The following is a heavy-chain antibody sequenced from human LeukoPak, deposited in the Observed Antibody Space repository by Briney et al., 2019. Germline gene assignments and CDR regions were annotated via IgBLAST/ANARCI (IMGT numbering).Heavy chain of an antibody. CDR3: AKDISAQRVRGVITN. D-gene: IGHD3-10*01. Sequence: PGGSLRLSCAASGSTFDDYAMHWVRQAPGKGLEWVSGISWNSGSIGYADSVKGRFTISRDNAKNSLYLQMNSLRAEDTALYYCAKDISAQRVRGVITNWGQGTLVTVSS. V-gene: IGHV3-9*01. CDR1: GSTFDDYA. J-gene: IGHJ4*02. CDR2: ISWNSGSI.